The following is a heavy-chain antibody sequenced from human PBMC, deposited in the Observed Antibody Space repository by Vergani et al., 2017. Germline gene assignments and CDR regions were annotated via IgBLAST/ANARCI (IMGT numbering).Heavy chain of an antibody. Sequence: QVQLVQSGAEVKKPGSSVKVSCKASGGTFSGYTISWVRQAPGQGLEWMGRIIPILGIANYAQKFQGRVTITADKSTSTAYMELSSLRSEDTAVYYCARATTVTTYSPGYGMDVWGQGTTVTVSS. CDR1: GGTFSGYT. D-gene: IGHD4-17*01. J-gene: IGHJ6*02. CDR3: ARATTVTTYSPGYGMDV. CDR2: IIPILGIA. V-gene: IGHV1-69*02.